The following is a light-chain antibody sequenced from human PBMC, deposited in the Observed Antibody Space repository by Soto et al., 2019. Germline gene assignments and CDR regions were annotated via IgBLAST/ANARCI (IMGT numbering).Light chain of an antibody. Sequence: QSVLTQTPSASGTPGQTVTISCSGSRSNIGNNAVSWYQQFPGTAPKLLIYNNNQRPSGVPDRFSGSKSGTSASLAISGLQSEDEDDYYCATWDDSLNARGVFGGGTKLTVL. CDR3: ATWDDSLNARGV. CDR1: RSNIGNNA. J-gene: IGLJ3*02. CDR2: NNN. V-gene: IGLV1-44*01.